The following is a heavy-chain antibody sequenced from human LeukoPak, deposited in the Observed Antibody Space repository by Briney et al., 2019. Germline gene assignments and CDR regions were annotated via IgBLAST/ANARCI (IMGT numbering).Heavy chain of an antibody. CDR2: ISLAGQT. V-gene: IGHV4/OR15-8*02. Sequence: PSETLSLTCGVSGGSIGGTNWWSWVRQPPGQGLEWIGEISLAGQTNFNLSLNGRVTMSLDKSSNKLYLHLTSVTAADTATYFCSRESGPFCPFGYWGQGTLVIVSS. CDR1: GGSIGGTNW. D-gene: IGHD1-26*01. J-gene: IGHJ4*02. CDR3: SRESGPFCPFGY.